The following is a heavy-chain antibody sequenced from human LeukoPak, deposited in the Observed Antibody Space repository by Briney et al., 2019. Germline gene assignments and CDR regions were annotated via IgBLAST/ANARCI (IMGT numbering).Heavy chain of an antibody. V-gene: IGHV4-30-4*08. CDR2: IFYSGST. J-gene: IGHJ4*02. Sequence: SQTLSLTCTVSGGSISSGDSYWSWIRQPPGKGPEWIGYIFYSGSTYYNPSLKSRVTISLDTSENQFSLKLSSVTAADTAVYYCARTKYDSSGYDYWGQGTLVTVSS. CDR1: GGSISSGDSY. D-gene: IGHD3-22*01. CDR3: ARTKYDSSGYDY.